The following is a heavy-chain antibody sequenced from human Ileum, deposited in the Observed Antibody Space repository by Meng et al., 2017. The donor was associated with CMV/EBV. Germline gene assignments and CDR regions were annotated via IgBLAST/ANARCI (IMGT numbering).Heavy chain of an antibody. V-gene: IGHV3-7*01. CDR1: GFTFSSYW. CDR3: ARVHAIHFDY. D-gene: IGHD2-8*01. CDR2: IRQDGNTI. J-gene: IGHJ4*02. Sequence: GESLKISCAASGFTFSSYWMSWVRQAPGKGLEWVANIRQDGNTIYYVDSVKGRFTISRDNANNSLYLQMNSLRAEDTAVYYCARVHAIHFDYWGQGTLVTGAS.